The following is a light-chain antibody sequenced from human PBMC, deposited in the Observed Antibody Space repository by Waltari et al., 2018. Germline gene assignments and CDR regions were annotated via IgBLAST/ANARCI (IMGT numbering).Light chain of an antibody. V-gene: IGLV2-14*01. CDR1: SSDVGGYTY. CDR2: EVS. CDR3: SSYTSSIVV. Sequence: QSALTQPASVSGSPGPSITISCTGTSSDVGGYTYVSWYQQHPGKAPKLMIYEVSNRPSGVSNRFSGSKSGNTASLTISGLQAEDEADYYCSSYTSSIVVFGGGTKLTVL. J-gene: IGLJ2*01.